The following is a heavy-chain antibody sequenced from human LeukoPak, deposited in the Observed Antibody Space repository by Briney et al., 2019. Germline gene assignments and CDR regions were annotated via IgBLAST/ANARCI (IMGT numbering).Heavy chain of an antibody. Sequence: PGGSLRLSCAAFGSTFSNFAMSWVRQAPGKGLEWVSVISGSGSGGRSYYADSVKGQFTISRDNSKKTLYLQMNRLRVEDTAVYYCAKEVGPFGDDPLDYWGQGTLVTVSS. CDR3: AKEVGPFGDDPLDY. J-gene: IGHJ4*02. CDR1: GSTFSNFA. CDR2: ISGSGSGGRS. D-gene: IGHD2-21*02. V-gene: IGHV3-23*01.